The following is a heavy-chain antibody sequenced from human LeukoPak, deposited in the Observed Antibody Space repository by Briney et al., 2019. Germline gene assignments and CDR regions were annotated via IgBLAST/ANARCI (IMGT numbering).Heavy chain of an antibody. CDR2: IYYSGST. D-gene: IGHD3-22*01. CDR1: GGSINSYH. V-gene: IGHV4-59*01. J-gene: IGHJ4*02. CDR3: ARDIYDSSGYYFNFDY. Sequence: PSETLSLTCTVSGGSINSYHWSWIRQPPGKGLEWIGYIYYSGSTNYNPSLKSRVTISVDTSKNQFSLKLSSVTAADTAVYYCARDIYDSSGYYFNFDYWGQGTLVTVSS.